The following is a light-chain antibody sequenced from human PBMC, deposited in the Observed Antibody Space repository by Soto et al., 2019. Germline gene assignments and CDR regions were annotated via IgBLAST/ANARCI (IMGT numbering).Light chain of an antibody. Sequence: QSVLTQPPSASGTAGQRVAISCSGSSSNIGSNTVNWYQQFPQTAPKLLIYSNNQRPSGVPDRFSGSKSGTSASLAISGLQSEDEADYYCAAWDDSLHGFYVFGNGTKVTVL. CDR1: SSNIGSNT. CDR3: AAWDDSLHGFYV. CDR2: SNN. V-gene: IGLV1-44*01. J-gene: IGLJ1*01.